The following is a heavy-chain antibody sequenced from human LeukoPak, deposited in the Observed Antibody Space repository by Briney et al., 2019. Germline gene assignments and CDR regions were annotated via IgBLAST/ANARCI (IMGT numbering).Heavy chain of an antibody. J-gene: IGHJ4*02. Sequence: ASVKVSCKASGYTFGSDDINWVRQATGQGLEWMGWINPNNGNLGYAQKFQGRVTITRNTPISTAYMELSSLTSEDTAVYYCASQYSGSSKQLSFDYWGQGTLVTVSS. CDR2: INPNNGNL. V-gene: IGHV1-8*03. CDR1: GYTFGSDD. D-gene: IGHD6-6*01. CDR3: ASQYSGSSKQLSFDY.